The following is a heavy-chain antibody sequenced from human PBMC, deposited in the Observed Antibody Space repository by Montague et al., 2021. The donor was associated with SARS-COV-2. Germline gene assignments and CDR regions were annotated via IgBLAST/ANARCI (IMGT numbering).Heavy chain of an antibody. CDR2: ISSNGKT. CDR1: PGSINDHY. CDR3: ARRGYYDSAGYHWHLDL. D-gene: IGHD3-22*01. J-gene: IGHJ2*01. Sequence: SLTGTVSPGSINDHYRSWNRQSPGKGVEWIGYISSNGKTNYNPSLKSRVTLSADASRNEFSLKLDSVTAADTAVYFCARRGYYDSAGYHWHLDLWGRGMLVTVSS. V-gene: IGHV4-4*09.